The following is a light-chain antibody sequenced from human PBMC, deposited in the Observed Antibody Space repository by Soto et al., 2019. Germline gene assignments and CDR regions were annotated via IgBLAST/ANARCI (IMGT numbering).Light chain of an antibody. CDR2: WAS. CDR3: QQYDNPPLT. V-gene: IGKV4-1*01. J-gene: IGKJ4*01. Sequence: DIVMTQSPDSLAVSLGERATINCKSSQSVLYRSNNNNYLAWYQQKPGQPPKLLIYWASTRESGVPDRFSGSGSGTDFTLTISSLQAEDVAVYYCQQYDNPPLTFGGGTKVEIK. CDR1: QSVLYRSNNNNY.